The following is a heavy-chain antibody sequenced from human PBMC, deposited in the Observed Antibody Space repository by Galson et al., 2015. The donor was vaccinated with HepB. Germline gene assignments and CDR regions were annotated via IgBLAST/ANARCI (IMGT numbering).Heavy chain of an antibody. CDR2: ISYDGSNK. CDR1: GFTFSSYA. D-gene: IGHD3-22*01. V-gene: IGHV3-30-3*01. Sequence: SLRLSCAASGFTFSSYAMHWVRQAPGKGLEWVAVISYDGSNKYYADSVKGRFTISRDNSKNTLYLQMNSLRAEDTAVYYCARDRGPITTQYFQHWGQGTLVTVSS. CDR3: ARDRGPITTQYFQH. J-gene: IGHJ1*01.